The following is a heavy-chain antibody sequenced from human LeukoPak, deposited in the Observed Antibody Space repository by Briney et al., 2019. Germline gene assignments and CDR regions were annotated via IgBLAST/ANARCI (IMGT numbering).Heavy chain of an antibody. CDR2: INHSGST. V-gene: IGHV4-34*01. CDR1: GGSFSGYY. J-gene: IGHJ4*02. D-gene: IGHD3-22*01. CDR3: ARGLLYYYDSSGYSLHFDY. Sequence: SETLSLTCAVYGGSFSGYYWSWIRQPPGKGLEWIREINHSGSTNYNPSLKGRVTISVDTSKNQFSLKLSSVTAADTAVYYCARGLLYYYDSSGYSLHFDYWGQGTLVTVSS.